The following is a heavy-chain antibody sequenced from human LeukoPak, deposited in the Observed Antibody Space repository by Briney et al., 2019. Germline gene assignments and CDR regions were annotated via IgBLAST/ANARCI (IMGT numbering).Heavy chain of an antibody. CDR2: IKSKTDGGTT. D-gene: IGHD1-1*01. J-gene: IGHJ6*02. Sequence: GGSLRLSCAASGFTFSNAWMSWVRQAPGKGLEWVGRIKSKTDGGTTDYAAPVKGRFTISRDDSKNTLYLQMNSLKTEDTAVYYCTTGPFRTTPLHLPPFFYGMDVWGQGTTVTVSS. CDR3: TTGPFRTTPLHLPPFFYGMDV. V-gene: IGHV3-15*01. CDR1: GFTFSNAW.